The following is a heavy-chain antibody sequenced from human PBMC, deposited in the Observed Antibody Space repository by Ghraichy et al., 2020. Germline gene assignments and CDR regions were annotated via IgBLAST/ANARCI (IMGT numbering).Heavy chain of an antibody. CDR3: ARSNATDSSGYYHF. CDR1: GDTFNTFKNYA. CDR2: IIPVQHSI. J-gene: IGHJ4*02. D-gene: IGHD3-22*01. Sequence: SVKVSCRVSGDTFNTFKNYAMSWVRQGPGQGLEWMGGIIPVQHSIYYAQKFQGRVSITTDERTLTAYMELRSLRSDDTAVYYCARSNATDSSGYYHFWGQGTLVTVFS. V-gene: IGHV1-69*05.